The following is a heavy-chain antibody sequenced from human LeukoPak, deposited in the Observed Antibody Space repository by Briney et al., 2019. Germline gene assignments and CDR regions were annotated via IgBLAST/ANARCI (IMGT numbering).Heavy chain of an antibody. CDR1: GYTFTSYG. CDR2: INAGNGNT. Sequence: ASVKVSCKASGYTFTSYGISWVRQAPGQRLEWMGWINAGNGNTKYSQKFQGRVTITRDTSASTAYMELSSLRSEDTAVYYCARSSVAYYDSSGYPYFDYWGQGTLVTVSS. CDR3: ARSSVAYYDSSGYPYFDY. D-gene: IGHD3-22*01. J-gene: IGHJ4*02. V-gene: IGHV1-3*01.